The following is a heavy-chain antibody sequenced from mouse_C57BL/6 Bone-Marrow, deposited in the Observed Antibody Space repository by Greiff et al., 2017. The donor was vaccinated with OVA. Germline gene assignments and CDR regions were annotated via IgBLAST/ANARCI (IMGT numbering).Heavy chain of an antibody. J-gene: IGHJ2*01. V-gene: IGHV1-50*01. Sequence: VQLQQPGAELVKPGASVKLSCKASGYTFTSYWMQWVKQRPGQGLEWIGEIDPSDSYTNYNQKFKGKATLTVDTSSSTAYMQLSSLTSEDSAVYYCASNHGYYFDYWGQGTTLTVSS. CDR1: GYTFTSYW. CDR2: IDPSDSYT. CDR3: ASNHGYYFDY.